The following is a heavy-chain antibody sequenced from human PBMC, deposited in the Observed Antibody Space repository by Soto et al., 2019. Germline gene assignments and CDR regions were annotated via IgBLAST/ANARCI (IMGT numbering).Heavy chain of an antibody. CDR3: ARGVDYFDY. Sequence: QVQLVESGGGVVQPGRSLRLSCAASGFTFNRYGMHWVRQAPGKGLEWVAVIWYDGSSEYHADSVKGRFTISRDNSKNTLFLQMNSLRAEDTAVYYCARGVDYFDYWGQGTLVTVSS. J-gene: IGHJ4*02. V-gene: IGHV3-33*01. CDR2: IWYDGSSE. CDR1: GFTFNRYG.